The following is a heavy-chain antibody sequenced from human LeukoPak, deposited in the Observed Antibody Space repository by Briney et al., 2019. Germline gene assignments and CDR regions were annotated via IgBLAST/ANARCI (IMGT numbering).Heavy chain of an antibody. Sequence: ASVKVSCKASGYTFTAYYMHWVRQAPGQGLEWMGRINPRSGGTNYAQNFQGRVTMTRDTSISTAYMELSSLTSDDTAVYYCARDKSHSSGWYGFSDYWGQGTLVTVSS. CDR1: GYTFTAYY. V-gene: IGHV1-2*02. D-gene: IGHD6-19*01. CDR3: ARDKSHSSGWYGFSDY. CDR2: INPRSGGT. J-gene: IGHJ4*02.